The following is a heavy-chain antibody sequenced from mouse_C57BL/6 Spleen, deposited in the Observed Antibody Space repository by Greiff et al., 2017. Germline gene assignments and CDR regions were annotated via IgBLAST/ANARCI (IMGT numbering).Heavy chain of an antibody. CDR1: GYTFTSYW. V-gene: IGHV1-64*01. CDR2: IHPNSGST. CDR3: VCVDVAMDY. J-gene: IGHJ4*01. Sequence: QVQLQQSGAELVKPGASVKLSCKASGYTFTSYWMHWVKQRPGQGLEWIGMIHPNSGSTNYNEKFKSKATLTVDKSSSTAYMQLSSLTSEDTAVYYCVCVDVAMDYWGQGTSVTVSS.